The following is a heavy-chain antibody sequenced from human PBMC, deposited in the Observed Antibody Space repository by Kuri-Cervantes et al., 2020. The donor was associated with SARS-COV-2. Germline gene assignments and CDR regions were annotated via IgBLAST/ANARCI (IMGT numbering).Heavy chain of an antibody. CDR1: GFTFSESA. Sequence: ETLSLTCAAYGFTFSESAMRWVRQAPGKGLEWISAISASGSSTYYADAVQGRFTISRDNSKNTLYLQMNGLRAEDTAVYYCAREGIAVAGKYYGMDVWGQGTTVTVSS. D-gene: IGHD6-19*01. V-gene: IGHV3-23*01. J-gene: IGHJ6*02. CDR2: ISASGSST. CDR3: AREGIAVAGKYYGMDV.